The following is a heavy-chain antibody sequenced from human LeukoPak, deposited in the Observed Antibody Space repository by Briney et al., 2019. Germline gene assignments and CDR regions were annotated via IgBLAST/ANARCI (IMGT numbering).Heavy chain of an antibody. CDR1: GDSISSSSYY. J-gene: IGHJ4*02. CDR3: ARQWGYFDY. V-gene: IGHV4-39*01. CDR2: IYYSGRT. Sequence: PSETLSLTCNVSGDSISSSSYYWGWIRQPPGKGLEWIGSIYYSGRTNYNPSLKSRVTISVDTSKNQFSLNLGSVTAADTAVYYCARQWGYFDYWGQGTLVTVSS. D-gene: IGHD3-16*01.